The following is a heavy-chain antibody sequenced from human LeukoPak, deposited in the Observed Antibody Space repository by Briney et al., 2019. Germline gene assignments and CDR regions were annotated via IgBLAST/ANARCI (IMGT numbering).Heavy chain of an antibody. D-gene: IGHD1-26*01. CDR1: GGTFISYA. V-gene: IGHV1-69*01. CDR2: IIPIFGTA. Sequence: SVKVSCKASGGTFISYAISWVRRAPGQGLEWMGGIIPIFGTANYAQKFQGRVTITADESTSTAYMELSSLRSEDTAVYYCARDGGSRELLGYWGQGTLVTVSS. CDR3: ARDGGSRELLGY. J-gene: IGHJ4*02.